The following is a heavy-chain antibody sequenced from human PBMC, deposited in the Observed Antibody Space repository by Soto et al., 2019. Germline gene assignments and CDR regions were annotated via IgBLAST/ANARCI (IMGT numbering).Heavy chain of an antibody. D-gene: IGHD3-22*01. Sequence: QVQLVQSGAEVKKPGSSVKVSCKASGGTFSIYAISWVRQAPGQGLEWMGGIIPIFGTANYAQKFQGRVTITADESTCTAYMELSSLRSEDTAVYYCAREGYYDSSGYLLYYFDYWGQGTLVTVSS. CDR1: GGTFSIYA. CDR2: IIPIFGTA. CDR3: AREGYYDSSGYLLYYFDY. V-gene: IGHV1-69*01. J-gene: IGHJ4*02.